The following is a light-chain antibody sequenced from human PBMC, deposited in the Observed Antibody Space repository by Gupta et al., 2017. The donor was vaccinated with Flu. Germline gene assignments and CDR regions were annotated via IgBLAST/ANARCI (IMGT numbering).Light chain of an antibody. CDR3: QQYRSYPFS. CDR1: QSVSSW. V-gene: IGKV1-5*03. CDR2: KAS. J-gene: IGKJ2*03. Sequence: PMTPSPSTLSASIGDRVTITCRASQSVSSWLAWYQQKPGKAPKLLIYKASILESGVPSRFSGSGSGTEFTLAISSLQPDDFATYYCQQYRSYPFSFGQGTKLEIK.